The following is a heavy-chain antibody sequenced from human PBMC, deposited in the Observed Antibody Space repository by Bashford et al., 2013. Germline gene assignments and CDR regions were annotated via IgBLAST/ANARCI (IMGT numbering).Heavy chain of an antibody. V-gene: IGHV3-48*02. J-gene: IGHJ4*02. CDR2: ISPSSSTM. Sequence: VRQAPGKGLEWVSYISPSSSTMSYADSVKGRFTISRDNAKNSVHLQMNSLREEDTAVYYCARDQGPDWWGQGTLVTVSS. CDR3: ARDQGPDW.